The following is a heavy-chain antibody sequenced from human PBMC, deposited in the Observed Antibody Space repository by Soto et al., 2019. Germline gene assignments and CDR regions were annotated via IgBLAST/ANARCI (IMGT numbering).Heavy chain of an antibody. CDR2: IWYDGITK. CDR3: ARDVDTTSHLNWFDP. J-gene: IGHJ5*02. D-gene: IGHD5-18*01. V-gene: IGHV3-33*01. Sequence: QVQLVESGGGVVQPGRSLRLSRAASGFSFSGYGMHWVRQAPGKGLEWVGIIWYDGITKNYADSVKGRFSISRDSSKNMVYLQMDSLRVEDTAVYYCARDVDTTSHLNWFDPWGQGTLVTVSS. CDR1: GFSFSGYG.